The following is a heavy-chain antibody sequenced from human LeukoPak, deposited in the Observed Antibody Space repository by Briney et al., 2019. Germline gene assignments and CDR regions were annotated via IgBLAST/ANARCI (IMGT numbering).Heavy chain of an antibody. CDR1: GFTFSSYW. CDR2: IKQDGSEK. CDR3: ARVLGYAGYSSGWYGGNWFDP. Sequence: GGSLRLSCAASGFTFSSYWMSWVRQAPGKGLEGVANIKQDGSEKYYVDSVKGRFTISRDNAKNSLYLQMNSLRAEDTAVYYCARVLGYAGYSSGWYGGNWFDPWGQGTLVTVSS. V-gene: IGHV3-7*01. J-gene: IGHJ5*02. D-gene: IGHD6-19*01.